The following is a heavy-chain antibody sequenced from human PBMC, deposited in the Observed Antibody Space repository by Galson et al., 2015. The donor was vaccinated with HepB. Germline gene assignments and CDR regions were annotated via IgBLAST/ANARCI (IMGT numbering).Heavy chain of an antibody. V-gene: IGHV1-2*06. Sequence: SVKVSCKASGYIFNDYYMYWVRQAPGQGLEWIGRINPNRDATTYAQKFQGRVTMTRDTSINTAYMELSRLRSDDTAVYYCARDMRRTGTYHNYYGVDVWGQGTSVIVSS. CDR3: ARDMRRTGTYHNYYGVDV. J-gene: IGHJ6*02. D-gene: IGHD3/OR15-3a*01. CDR1: GYIFNDYY. CDR2: INPNRDAT.